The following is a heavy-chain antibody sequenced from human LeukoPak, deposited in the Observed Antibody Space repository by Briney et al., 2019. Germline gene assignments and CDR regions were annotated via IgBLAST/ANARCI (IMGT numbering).Heavy chain of an antibody. CDR2: ISYDGSNK. J-gene: IGHJ4*02. CDR3: ARDAPLRFLDY. CDR1: GFTFSSYA. D-gene: IGHD3-3*01. Sequence: GGSLRLSCAASGFTFSSYAMHWVRQAPGKGLEWVAVISYDGSNKYYADSVKGRFTISRDNAKNSLYLQMNSLRAEDTAVYYCARDAPLRFLDYWGQGTLVTVSS. V-gene: IGHV3-30-3*01.